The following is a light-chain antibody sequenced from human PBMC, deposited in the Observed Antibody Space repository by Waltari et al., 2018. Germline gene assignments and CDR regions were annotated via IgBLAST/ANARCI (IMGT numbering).Light chain of an antibody. CDR2: GAS. CDR3: QQYGSSPTT. V-gene: IGKV3-20*01. Sequence: EIVLTQPPGTLHLSLGERATLSCRASQSVSRSYLAWYQYKPGQAPRLRIYGASSRATGIPDRFSGSGSGTDFTLTISRLEPKDFAVYYCQQYGSSPTTFGGGTKVEIK. J-gene: IGKJ4*01. CDR1: QSVSRSY.